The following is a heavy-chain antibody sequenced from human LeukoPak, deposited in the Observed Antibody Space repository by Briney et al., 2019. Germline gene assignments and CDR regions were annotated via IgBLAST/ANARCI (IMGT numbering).Heavy chain of an antibody. J-gene: IGHJ4*02. CDR3: AKDQDYGGNSAGDY. V-gene: IGHV3-30*18. Sequence: PGRSLRLSCAASGFTFSSYGMHWVRQAPGKGLEWVAVIPYDGSNKYYADSVKGRFTISRDNSKNTLYLQMNSLRAEDTAVYYCAKDQDYGGNSAGDYWGQGTLVTVSS. D-gene: IGHD4-23*01. CDR1: GFTFSSYG. CDR2: IPYDGSNK.